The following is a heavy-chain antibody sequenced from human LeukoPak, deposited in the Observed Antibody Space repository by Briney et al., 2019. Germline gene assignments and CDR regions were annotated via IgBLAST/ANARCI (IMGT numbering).Heavy chain of an antibody. Sequence: SQTLSLTCTVSGGSISSGSYYWSWIRQPAGKGLEWIGRIYTSGSTNYNPSLKSRVTISVDTSKNQFSLKVTSVTAADTAVYYCARHSAHSSTNDAFDIWGQGTMVTVSP. V-gene: IGHV4-61*02. CDR3: ARHSAHSSTNDAFDI. J-gene: IGHJ3*02. CDR2: IYTSGST. D-gene: IGHD6-13*01. CDR1: GGSISSGSYY.